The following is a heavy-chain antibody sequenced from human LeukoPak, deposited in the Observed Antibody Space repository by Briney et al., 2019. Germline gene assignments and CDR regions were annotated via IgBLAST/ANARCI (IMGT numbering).Heavy chain of an antibody. CDR1: GGSISSGSYY. V-gene: IGHV4-61*02. CDR3: ARTVVPAAMIGWRYFDY. Sequence: PSETLSLTCTVSGGSISSGSYYWSWIRQPAGKGLEWIGRIYTSGSTNYNPSLKSRVTISVDTSKNQFSLKLSSVTAADTAVYYCARTVVPAAMIGWRYFDYWGQGTLVTVSS. J-gene: IGHJ4*02. CDR2: IYTSGST. D-gene: IGHD2-2*01.